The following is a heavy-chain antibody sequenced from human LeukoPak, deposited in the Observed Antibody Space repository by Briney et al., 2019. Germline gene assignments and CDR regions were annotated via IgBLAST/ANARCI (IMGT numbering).Heavy chain of an antibody. CDR3: ARGYGNYGY. V-gene: IGHV3-7*01. D-gene: IGHD4-11*01. J-gene: IGHJ4*02. Sequence: GGSLRLSCAASGFTFGSYWMSWVRQTPGKGLEWVANIKQDGSEKYYVDSVKGRFTISRDNAKNSLYLQMNSLRAEDTAVYYCARGYGNYGYWGQGTLVTVSS. CDR1: GFTFGSYW. CDR2: IKQDGSEK.